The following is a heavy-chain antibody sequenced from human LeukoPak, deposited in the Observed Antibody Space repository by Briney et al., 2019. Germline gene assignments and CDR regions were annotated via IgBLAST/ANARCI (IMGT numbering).Heavy chain of an antibody. CDR2: ISSSGTT. J-gene: IGHJ4*02. V-gene: IGHV4-4*07. Sequence: SETLSLTCTVSGGSISSYYWSWLRQPAGKGLEWIGRISSSGTTNYNPSLKSRVTMSVDTSKNQFSLKLSSVTAADTAMYYCARDSGSGNFDYWGQGTLVTVSS. D-gene: IGHD3-10*01. CDR3: ARDSGSGNFDY. CDR1: GGSISSYY.